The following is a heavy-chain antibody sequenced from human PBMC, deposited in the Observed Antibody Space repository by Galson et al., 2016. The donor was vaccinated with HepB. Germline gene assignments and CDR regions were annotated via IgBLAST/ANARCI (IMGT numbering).Heavy chain of an antibody. V-gene: IGHV3-74*01. CDR2: INSDGSSI. D-gene: IGHD3-3*01. J-gene: IGHJ4*02. Sequence: SLRLSCAASGFTFSNYWMQWVRQAPGKGLVWVSRINSDGSSIAYADSVKGRFTISRDNAKNTLYLQMNSLRAEDTAVYYCASRDLWRGYYTDRRDYWGQGTLVTVSS. CDR3: ASRDLWRGYYTDRRDY. CDR1: GFTFSNYW.